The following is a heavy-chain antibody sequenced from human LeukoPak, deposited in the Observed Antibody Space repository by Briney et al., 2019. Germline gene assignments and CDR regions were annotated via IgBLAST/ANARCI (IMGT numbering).Heavy chain of an antibody. CDR2: IYHSGST. CDR3: ASSSWYNYYFDY. J-gene: IGHJ4*02. Sequence: SETLSLTCAVSGGSISSGGYYWSWIRQPPGKGLEWIGYIYHSGSTYYNPSLKSRVTISVDRSKNQFSLKLSSVTAADTAVYYCASSSWYNYYFDYWGQGTLVTVSS. V-gene: IGHV4-30-2*01. D-gene: IGHD6-13*01. CDR1: GGSISSGGYY.